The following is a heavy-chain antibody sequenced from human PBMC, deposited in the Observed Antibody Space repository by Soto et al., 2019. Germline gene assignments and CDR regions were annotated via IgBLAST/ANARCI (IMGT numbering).Heavy chain of an antibody. J-gene: IGHJ4*01. CDR1: GFPFSNAW. CDR3: TTDSRTSLPEIRFDY. V-gene: IGHV3-15*07. CDR2: VKSKTDGGSS. D-gene: IGHD2-8*01. Sequence: GGSLRLSCVASGFPFSNAWINCVRQVPGKGLEWVGRVKSKTDGGSSDYAAAVKGRFAVSRDDSRNIVYLQMNSLKIEDTGVYYCTTDSRTSLPEIRFDYWGHGTQVTVSS.